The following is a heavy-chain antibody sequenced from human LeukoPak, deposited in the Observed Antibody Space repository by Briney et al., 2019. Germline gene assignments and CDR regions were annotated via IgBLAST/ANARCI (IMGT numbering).Heavy chain of an antibody. J-gene: IGHJ4*02. V-gene: IGHV3-23*01. D-gene: IGHD3-3*02. CDR3: AIISYDY. CDR1: GFTFSNYA. CDR2: ISDSGGST. Sequence: GGSLRLSCAASGFTFSNYAISWVRQAPGKGLEWVSSISDSGGSTCYADSVKGRFTISRDNSKNTLYLQMNSLRAEDTAVYYCAIISYDYWGQGTLVTVSS.